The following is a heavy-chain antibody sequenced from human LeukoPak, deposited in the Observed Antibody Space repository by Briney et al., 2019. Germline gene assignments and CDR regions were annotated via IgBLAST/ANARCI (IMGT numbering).Heavy chain of an antibody. Sequence: GESLRISCKGSGYSFTSHWISWVRQMPGKGLEWVGRIAPSDSYTNYSPSFQGHVTISADKSINTAYLQWSSLKASDTAMYYCARHLRAYSGSWYFDYWGQGTLVTVSS. CDR1: GYSFTSHW. CDR2: IAPSDSYT. V-gene: IGHV5-10-1*01. CDR3: ARHLRAYSGSWYFDY. D-gene: IGHD6-13*01. J-gene: IGHJ4*02.